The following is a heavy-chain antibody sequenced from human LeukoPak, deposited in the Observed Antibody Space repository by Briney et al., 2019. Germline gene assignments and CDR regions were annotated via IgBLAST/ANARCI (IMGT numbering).Heavy chain of an antibody. CDR2: INPNSDGT. D-gene: IGHD2-2*01. CDR1: GYTFTGYY. CDR3: ARVHCSSTSCYGSSSLGP. V-gene: IGHV1-2*02. J-gene: IGHJ5*02. Sequence: ASVKVSCKASGYTFTGYYLHWVRQAPGQGLEWMGWINPNSDGTNYAQKFQGRVTMTRDTSINTAYMELSRLRSDDTAVYYCARVHCSSTSCYGSSSLGPWGQGTLVTVSS.